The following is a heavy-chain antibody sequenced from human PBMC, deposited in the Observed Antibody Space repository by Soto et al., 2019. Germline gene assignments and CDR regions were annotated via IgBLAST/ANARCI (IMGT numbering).Heavy chain of an antibody. D-gene: IGHD1-1*01. CDR1: GGSISTGGYY. Sequence: SQTLSLTCSVSGGSISTGGYYWSWSRHHPGKGLEWIGYIYYSGSSSYNLSRKGRLTISVDTSKNQFSLKLSSVTAADTAVYDGASTSDYFDYWGQGILVTGSS. V-gene: IGHV4-31*03. CDR3: ASTSDYFDY. CDR2: IYYSGSS. J-gene: IGHJ4*02.